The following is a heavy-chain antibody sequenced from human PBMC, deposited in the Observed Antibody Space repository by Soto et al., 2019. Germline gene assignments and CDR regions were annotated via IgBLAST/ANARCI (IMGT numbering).Heavy chain of an antibody. V-gene: IGHV4-4*02. CDR3: ARVFSSGSGWMYYFDF. J-gene: IGHJ4*02. D-gene: IGHD6-19*01. Sequence: QVQLQESGPGLVKPSETLSLTCTVSSDSIAGENWWSWVRQPPGLGLEWIGEVFHTGGTNYNPSLKSRVTMEVDKSKNQFPLKLISATAAATAVYYCARVFSSGSGWMYYFDFWGQGTLVSVPS. CDR1: SDSIAGENW. CDR2: VFHTGGT.